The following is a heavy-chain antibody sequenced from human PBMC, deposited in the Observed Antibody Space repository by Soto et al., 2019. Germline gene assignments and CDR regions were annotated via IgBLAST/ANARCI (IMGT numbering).Heavy chain of an antibody. CDR2: IWYDGSNK. J-gene: IGHJ4*02. CDR3: ARGGATVVTHFDN. V-gene: IGHV3-33*01. Sequence: QVQLVESGGGVVQPGRSLRLSCAASGFTFSSYGMHWVRQAPGKGLEWVAFIWYDGSNKYSADSVKGRFTISRDNSKNTLYVQMNSLRAEDTAVYYCARGGATVVTHFDNWGQGTLVTVSS. D-gene: IGHD4-17*01. CDR1: GFTFSSYG.